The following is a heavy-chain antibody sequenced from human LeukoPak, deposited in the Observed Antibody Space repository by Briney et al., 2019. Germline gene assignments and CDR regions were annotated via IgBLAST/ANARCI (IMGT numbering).Heavy chain of an antibody. Sequence: SETLSLTGTVSGCPISSVYWSWIRQPPGKGLEWIGYIYYSGNAHYNPSLKSRVMISVDTSKKRFSLKLTSVTAADTAVYYCARSSHYYYSSGYDIWGQGTLVTVSS. J-gene: IGHJ4*02. V-gene: IGHV4-59*12. CDR2: IYYSGNA. CDR1: GCPISSVY. CDR3: ARSSHYYYSSGYDI. D-gene: IGHD3-22*01.